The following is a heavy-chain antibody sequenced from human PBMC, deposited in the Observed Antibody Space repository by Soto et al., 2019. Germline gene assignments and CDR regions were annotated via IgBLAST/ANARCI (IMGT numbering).Heavy chain of an antibody. CDR1: GYTFTSYA. D-gene: IGHD3-16*01. Sequence: ASVKVSCKASGYTFTSYAMHWVRQAPGQRLEWMGWINAGNGNTKYSQKFQGRVTITRDTSASTAYMELSSLRSEDTAVYYCARTRHRYYYIWGSPPVGAFDIWGQGTMVTVSS. V-gene: IGHV1-3*01. CDR3: ARTRHRYYYIWGSPPVGAFDI. CDR2: INAGNGNT. J-gene: IGHJ3*02.